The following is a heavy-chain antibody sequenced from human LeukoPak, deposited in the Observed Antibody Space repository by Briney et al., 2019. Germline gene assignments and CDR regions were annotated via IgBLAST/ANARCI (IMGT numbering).Heavy chain of an antibody. CDR2: INHSGST. D-gene: IGHD5-12*01. V-gene: IGHV4-34*01. Sequence: PSETLSLTCAVYGGSFSGCYWSWIRQPPGKGLEWIGEINHSGSTNYNPSLKSRVTISVDTSKNQFSLKLSSVTAADTAVYYCARGLVATIKEHIDYWGQGTLVTVSS. CDR3: ARGLVATIKEHIDY. CDR1: GGSFSGCY. J-gene: IGHJ4*02.